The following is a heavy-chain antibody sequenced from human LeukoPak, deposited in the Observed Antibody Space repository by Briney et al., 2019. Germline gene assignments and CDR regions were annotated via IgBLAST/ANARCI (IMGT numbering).Heavy chain of an antibody. CDR1: GFTFDDYG. CDR2: ISSSSSTI. J-gene: IGHJ4*02. Sequence: GGSLRLSCAASGFTFDDYGMNWVRQAPGKGLEWVSYISSSSSTIYYADSVKGRFTISRDNAKNSLYLQMNSLRAEDTAVYYCAREYIVVVVAATPVDYWGQGTLVTVSS. CDR3: AREYIVVVVAATPVDY. V-gene: IGHV3-48*01. D-gene: IGHD2-15*01.